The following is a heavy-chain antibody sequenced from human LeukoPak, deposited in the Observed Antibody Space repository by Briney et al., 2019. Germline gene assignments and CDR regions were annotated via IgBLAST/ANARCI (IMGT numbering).Heavy chain of an antibody. CDR1: GFTVSSNY. V-gene: IGHV3-53*01. CDR2: IYSGGST. CDR3: ARGLFLSGYLDAFDI. J-gene: IGHJ3*02. Sequence: GGSLRLSCAASGFTVSSNYMSWVRQAPGKGLEWVSVIYSGGSTYYADSVKGRCTISRDNSKNTLYLQMNSLRVEDTAVYYCARGLFLSGYLDAFDIWGQGTVVTVSS. D-gene: IGHD3-22*01.